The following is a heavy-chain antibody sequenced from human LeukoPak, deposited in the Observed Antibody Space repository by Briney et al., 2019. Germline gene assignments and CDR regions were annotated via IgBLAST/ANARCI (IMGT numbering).Heavy chain of an antibody. CDR2: IYESGST. CDR3: ARGYYYYGMDV. CDR1: GGSINSGGYS. J-gene: IGHJ6*02. V-gene: IGHV4-30-2*01. Sequence: SETLSLTCAVSGGSINSGGYSWSWIRQPPGKGLEWIGYIYESGSTYYNPTLKSRVTISVDRSKNQFSLKLSSVTAADTALYYCARGYYYYGMDVWGQGTTVTVSS.